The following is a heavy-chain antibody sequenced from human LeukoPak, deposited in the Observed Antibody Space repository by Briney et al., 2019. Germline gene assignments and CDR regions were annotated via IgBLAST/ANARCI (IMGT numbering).Heavy chain of an antibody. Sequence: ASVKVSCKASGFTFTGYYMHWVRQAPGQGLEWMGWINPNSGGTNYAQKFQGRVTMTRDTSISTAYMELSRLRSDDTAVYYCAGCSQQWLVPDFDYWGQGTLVTVSS. CDR1: GFTFTGYY. J-gene: IGHJ4*02. V-gene: IGHV1-2*02. CDR2: INPNSGGT. CDR3: AGCSQQWLVPDFDY. D-gene: IGHD6-19*01.